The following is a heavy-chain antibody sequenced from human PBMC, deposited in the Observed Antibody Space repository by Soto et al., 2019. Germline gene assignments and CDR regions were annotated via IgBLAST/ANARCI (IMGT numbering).Heavy chain of an antibody. J-gene: IGHJ6*02. CDR3: ARDSWYGGYGSYYYGMDV. CDR2: ISSSSSYI. D-gene: IGHD4-17*01. CDR1: VFTFSSYS. V-gene: IGHV3-21*01. Sequence: PWWSLRLSCSASVFTFSSYSMNWFRQAPGKGLEWVSSISSSSSYIYYADSVKGRFTISRDNAKNSLYLQMNSLRAEDTAVYYCARDSWYGGYGSYYYGMDVWGQGTTVTVSS.